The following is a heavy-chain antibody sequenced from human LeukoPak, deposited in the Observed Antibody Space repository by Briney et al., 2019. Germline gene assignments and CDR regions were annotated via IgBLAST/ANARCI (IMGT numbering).Heavy chain of an antibody. CDR2: ISWNSGRI. Sequence: GGSLRLSCAASGFIFDDYAMHWVRQAPGKGLEWVSGISWNSGRIGYADSVKGRFTISRDNAKNSLYLQMNSLRAEDTAVYYCAELGITMIGGVWGKGTTVTISS. D-gene: IGHD3-10*02. CDR1: GFIFDDYA. J-gene: IGHJ6*04. V-gene: IGHV3-9*01. CDR3: AELGITMIGGV.